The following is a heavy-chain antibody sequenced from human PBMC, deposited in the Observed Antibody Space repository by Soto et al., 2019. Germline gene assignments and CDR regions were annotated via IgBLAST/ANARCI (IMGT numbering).Heavy chain of an antibody. D-gene: IGHD1-26*01. Sequence: ASVKVSCKASGYTFTGYYMHWVRQAPGQGLEWMGWINPNSGGTNHAQKFQGWVTMTRDTSMSTAYMELSSLRSDDTAVYYCARDGTPSGSYLPHLDYWGQGTLVTVSS. CDR2: INPNSGGT. CDR1: GYTFTGYY. J-gene: IGHJ4*02. V-gene: IGHV1-2*04. CDR3: ARDGTPSGSYLPHLDY.